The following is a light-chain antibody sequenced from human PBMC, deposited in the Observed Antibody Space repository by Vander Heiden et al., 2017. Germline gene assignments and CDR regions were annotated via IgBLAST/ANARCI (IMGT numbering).Light chain of an antibody. CDR1: SSDGGGYNY. CDR2: EVS. Sequence: QSALTQPPSASGSPGQSVTISCTGTSSDGGGYNYVSWYQQHPGKAPKVVIYEVSQRPSGVPDRFSGSKSANTASLTVSGLQAEDEADYYCSSFAGFNNYVFGTGTKVTVL. V-gene: IGLV2-8*01. J-gene: IGLJ1*01. CDR3: SSFAGFNNYV.